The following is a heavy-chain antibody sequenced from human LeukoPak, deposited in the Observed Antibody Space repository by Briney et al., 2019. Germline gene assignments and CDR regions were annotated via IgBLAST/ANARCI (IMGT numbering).Heavy chain of an antibody. J-gene: IGHJ3*02. CDR1: GYSFTSYW. V-gene: IGHV5-51*01. CDR3: ARRRQRGYSSSWYVDAFDI. CDR2: IYPGDSDT. D-gene: IGHD6-13*01. Sequence: RESLKISCKGSGYSFTSYWIGWVRQMPGKGLELMGIIYPGDSDTRYSPSFQGQVTISADKSISTAYLQWSSLKASDTAMYYCARRRQRGYSSSWYVDAFDIWGQGTMVTVSS.